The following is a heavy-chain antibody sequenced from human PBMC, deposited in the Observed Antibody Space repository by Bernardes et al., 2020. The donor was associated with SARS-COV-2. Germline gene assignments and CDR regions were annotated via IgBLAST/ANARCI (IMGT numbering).Heavy chain of an antibody. CDR1: GFTFSSYG. V-gene: IGHV3-33*01. CDR2: IWYDGSNK. CDR3: ARESTVTHYYYYYGMDV. D-gene: IGHD4-4*01. Sequence: SLRLSCAASGFTFSSYGMHWVRQAPGKGLEWVAVIWYDGSNKYYADSVKGRFTISRDNSKNTLYLQMNSLRAEDTAVYYCARESTVTHYYYYYGMDVWGQGTTVTVSS. J-gene: IGHJ6*02.